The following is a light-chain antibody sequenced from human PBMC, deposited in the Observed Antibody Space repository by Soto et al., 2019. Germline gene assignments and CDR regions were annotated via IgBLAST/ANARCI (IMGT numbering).Light chain of an antibody. CDR3: QQYNTYRLFT. CDR1: QNINNW. CDR2: EAS. J-gene: IGKJ3*01. V-gene: IGKV1-5*03. Sequence: DIQMTQSPSTLSASVVDRVAITCRASQNINNWLAWFQQKPGKAPKLLIYEASNLESGVPSRFSGSGSGTEFTLTISSLQPDDFATYYCQQYNTYRLFTFGPGTKVDIK.